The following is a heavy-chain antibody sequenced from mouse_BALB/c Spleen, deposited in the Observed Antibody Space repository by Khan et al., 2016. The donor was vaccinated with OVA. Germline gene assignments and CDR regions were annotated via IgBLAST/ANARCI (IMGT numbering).Heavy chain of an antibody. D-gene: IGHD2-10*02. V-gene: IGHV5-6*01. CDR1: GFTFSSYG. J-gene: IGHJ1*03. CDR2: ISSGGSYT. CDR3: ARHWYGNLGYFDV. Sequence: EVELVESGGDLVKPGGSLKLSCGASGFTFSSYGMSWVRQTPDKRLEWVATISSGGSYTYYPDSVKGRFTISRDNAKNTLYLQMSSLKSEDTAMYYCARHWYGNLGYFDVWGTGTTVTVSS.